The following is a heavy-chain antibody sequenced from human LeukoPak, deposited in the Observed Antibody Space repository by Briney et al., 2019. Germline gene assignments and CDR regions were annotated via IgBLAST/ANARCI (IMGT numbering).Heavy chain of an antibody. V-gene: IGHV5-51*01. CDR1: GYRFSTYW. Sequence: GESLKISCEGSGYRFSTYWIDWVRQMPGKGLEWMGVIYPGDSDARYSPSFQGQVTISADKSISTAYLQWSSLKASDTAMYYCARSGIEPVGFNYWGQGTLVTVSS. CDR3: ARSGIEPVGFNY. D-gene: IGHD6-13*01. CDR2: IYPGDSDA. J-gene: IGHJ4*02.